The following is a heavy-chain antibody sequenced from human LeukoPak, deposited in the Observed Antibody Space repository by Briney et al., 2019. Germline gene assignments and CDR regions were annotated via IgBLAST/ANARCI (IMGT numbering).Heavy chain of an antibody. CDR2: ISWNSGSI. D-gene: IGHD5-12*01. V-gene: IGHV3-48*04. CDR1: GFTFSSYS. Sequence: GGSLRLSCAASGFTFSSYSMNWVRQAPGKGLEWVSGISWNSGSIGYADSVKGRFTISGDNAKNSLYLQMNSLRAEDTAVYYCARPVDYNAGDYWGQGTLVTVSS. J-gene: IGHJ4*02. CDR3: ARPVDYNAGDY.